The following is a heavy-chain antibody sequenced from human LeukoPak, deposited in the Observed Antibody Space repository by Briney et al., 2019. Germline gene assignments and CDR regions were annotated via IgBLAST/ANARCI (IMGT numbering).Heavy chain of an antibody. CDR1: GCSISNYS. D-gene: IGHD6-13*01. V-gene: IGHV4-59*01. CDR2: VFDSGGT. Sequence: SETLSLTCTVSGCSISNYSWSWFRQPPGKGLEWIGYVFDSGGTNYNPSLKSRVTISVDTSKKQFSLKLSSGTAADTAVYYCAREYSSRWNYFSYWGQGTLVTVSS. J-gene: IGHJ4*02. CDR3: AREYSSRWNYFSY.